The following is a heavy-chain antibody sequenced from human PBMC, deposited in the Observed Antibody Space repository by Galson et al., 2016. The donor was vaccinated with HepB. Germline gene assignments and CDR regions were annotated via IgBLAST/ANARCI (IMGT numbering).Heavy chain of an antibody. CDR1: GGSITSSSRY. CDR2: IYYSGST. J-gene: IGHJ4*02. Sequence: SETLSLTCTVSGGSITSSSRYWGWIRQPPGKGLEWIGSIYYSGSTNYNPSLKSRVTMSVDTSKNQFSLKLSSVTAADTAVYYCARQMSTGGWMGYGGQGILVTVSS. CDR3: ARQMSTGGWMGY. V-gene: IGHV4-39*01. D-gene: IGHD5/OR15-5a*01.